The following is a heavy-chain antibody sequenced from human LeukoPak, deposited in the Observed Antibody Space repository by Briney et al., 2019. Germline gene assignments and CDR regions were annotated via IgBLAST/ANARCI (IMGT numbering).Heavy chain of an antibody. Sequence: ASVKVSCKASGYTFTSYDINWVRQATGQGLEWMGWMNPNSGNTGYAQKFQGRVTITRNTSISTAYMELSSLRSEDTAVYYCARDYGDYMDYFDYWGQGTLVTVSS. CDR2: MNPNSGNT. CDR1: GYTFTSYD. CDR3: ARDYGDYMDYFDY. V-gene: IGHV1-8*03. D-gene: IGHD4-17*01. J-gene: IGHJ4*02.